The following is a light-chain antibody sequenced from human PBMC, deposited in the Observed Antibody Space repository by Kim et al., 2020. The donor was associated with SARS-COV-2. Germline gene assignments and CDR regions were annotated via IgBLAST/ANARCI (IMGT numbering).Light chain of an antibody. J-gene: IGLJ3*02. CDR2: RDN. CDR1: SSNIGRNS. CDR3: ATWDDSLSGWL. V-gene: IGLV1-47*01. Sequence: GQRVTISCSGSSSNIGRNSVYWYQQLPGTAPKLLIYRDNQRPSGVPDRFSGSKSGTSASLAIRGLRSEDEADYYCATWDDSLSGWLFGGGTQLTVL.